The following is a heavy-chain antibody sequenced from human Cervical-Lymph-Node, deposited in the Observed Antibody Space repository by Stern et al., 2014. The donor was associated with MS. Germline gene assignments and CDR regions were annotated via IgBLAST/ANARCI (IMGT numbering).Heavy chain of an antibody. CDR3: ARQMTHGPCDL. D-gene: IGHD2-21*02. CDR1: TFTFSAFA. J-gene: IGHJ2*01. CDR2: ISYDAKTQ. Sequence: VQLVESGGSVVQPGRSLRLSCAASTFTFSAFAMHWVRQAPGKVLEWVAVISYDAKTQFYVDSVKGRFTVSRDNSKNTLSLQMNNLRPEDTAVYYCARQMTHGPCDLWGRGTLVTVS. V-gene: IGHV3-30*04.